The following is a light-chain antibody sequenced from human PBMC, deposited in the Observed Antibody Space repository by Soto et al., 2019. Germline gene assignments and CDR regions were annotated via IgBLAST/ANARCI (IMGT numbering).Light chain of an antibody. CDR3: QQTHTTPLA. V-gene: IGKV1-39*01. CDR1: QNIYSY. Sequence: DIQMTHFPSSLSASVGDRVTITCLASQNIYSYLNWYQQKPGRAPKLLIYSASNLQRGVPSRFRGGGSGTDFTLTISSLQHEDCALYFCQQTHTTPLAFAQGTKVDIK. CDR2: SAS. J-gene: IGKJ1*01.